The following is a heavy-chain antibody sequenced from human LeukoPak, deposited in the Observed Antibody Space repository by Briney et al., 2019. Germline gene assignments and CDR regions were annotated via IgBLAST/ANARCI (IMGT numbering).Heavy chain of an antibody. CDR1: GDSISDYY. D-gene: IGHD3-22*01. J-gene: IGHJ2*01. V-gene: IGHV4-59*01. Sequence: PSETLSLTCTVSGDSISDYYWSWIRQPPGKGLEWIGYIYYTGTTKYNPSLTSRVTISVDTSKSQFSVKLSSVTAADTAVYYCARYYDNSGLRHFDLWGRGPLVTVSS. CDR3: ARYYDNSGLRHFDL. CDR2: IYYTGTT.